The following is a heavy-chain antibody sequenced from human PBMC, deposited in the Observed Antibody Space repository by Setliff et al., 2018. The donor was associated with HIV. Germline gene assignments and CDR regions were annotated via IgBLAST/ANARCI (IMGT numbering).Heavy chain of an antibody. Sequence: SVKVSCKASRGTFSSYGFNWVRQAPGQGLEWMGGIIPILGIANYAQKFKGRVTITADKSTSTVYMELRSLRSEDTAVYYCARDVEHMMDVWGQGTTVTVSS. CDR3: ARDVEHMMDV. J-gene: IGHJ6*02. CDR1: RGTFSSYG. V-gene: IGHV1-69*10. CDR2: IIPILGIA.